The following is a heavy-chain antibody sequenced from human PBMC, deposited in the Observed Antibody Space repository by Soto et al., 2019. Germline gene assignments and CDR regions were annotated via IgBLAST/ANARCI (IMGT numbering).Heavy chain of an antibody. D-gene: IGHD1-26*01. CDR1: GYTFTGHY. J-gene: IGHJ4*02. CDR2: IGPESGAT. CDR3: GRGRSGQIVVFH. Sequence: ASVKVSCKASGYTFTGHYIHWVRQAPEQGPEWMGEIGPESGATRYAQRFQGRVTMTRDMSITTVYMELNNLSPDDTAVYYCGRGRSGQIVVFHCGQGPPVTVSS. V-gene: IGHV1-2*02.